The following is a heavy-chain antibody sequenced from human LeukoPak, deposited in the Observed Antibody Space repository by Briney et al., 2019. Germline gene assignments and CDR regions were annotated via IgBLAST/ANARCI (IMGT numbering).Heavy chain of an antibody. CDR2: IYYTGST. CDR1: GVSISDYY. Sequence: SETLSLTCTVSGVSISDYYWSWVRQPPGKGLEWIGYIYYTGSTDYNPSLKSRVTISVDTSKNQFSLKLSSVTAADTAVYYCARSWATDEDIWGQGTLVTVSS. J-gene: IGHJ4*02. CDR3: ARSWATDEDI. V-gene: IGHV4-59*01. D-gene: IGHD2-15*01.